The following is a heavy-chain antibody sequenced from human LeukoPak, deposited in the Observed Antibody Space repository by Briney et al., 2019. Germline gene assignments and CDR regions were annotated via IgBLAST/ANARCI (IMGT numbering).Heavy chain of an antibody. CDR2: IGTAGNT. D-gene: IGHD6-6*01. J-gene: IGHJ3*01. CDR3: AREGSPSSSDAFDV. Sequence: GGSLRLSCAAPGFTFSNYEMHWVRLVLGKGLEWVSAIGTAGNTFYVGSVKGRFTISRENAKNSFYLQMNSLRAGDTAVYYCAREGSPSSSDAFDVWGQGTMVTVSS. V-gene: IGHV3-13*01. CDR1: GFTFSNYE.